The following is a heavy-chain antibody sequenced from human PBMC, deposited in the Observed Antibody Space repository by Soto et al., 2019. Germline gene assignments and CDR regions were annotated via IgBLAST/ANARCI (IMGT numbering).Heavy chain of an antibody. CDR2: LGTIGA. J-gene: IGHJ4*02. CDR1: GFTFSAHA. Sequence: VQLLESGGGLVQPGGSLRLSCVGSGFTFSAHAITWVRQAPWKGLEWVSTLGTIGAFYADSVKGRFTISRDNSKNTVNLQMNSLRGEDTAIYYCARDLTTHDYWGQGTVVTVSS. V-gene: IGHV3-23*01. CDR3: ARDLTTHDY.